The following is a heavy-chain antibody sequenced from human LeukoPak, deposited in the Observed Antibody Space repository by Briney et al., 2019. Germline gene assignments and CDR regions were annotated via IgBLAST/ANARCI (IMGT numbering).Heavy chain of an antibody. CDR3: AKDRLLWFGELFTWFDP. V-gene: IGHV3-30*18. CDR2: TSFDGSNK. CDR1: GFTFSGYG. D-gene: IGHD3-10*01. Sequence: PGRSLRLSCAASGFTFSGYGMHWVRQAPGKGLEWVAVTSFDGSNKYYADSVKGRFTISRDNSKNTLYLQMNSLRAEDTAVYYCAKDRLLWFGELFTWFDPWGQGTLVTVSS. J-gene: IGHJ5*02.